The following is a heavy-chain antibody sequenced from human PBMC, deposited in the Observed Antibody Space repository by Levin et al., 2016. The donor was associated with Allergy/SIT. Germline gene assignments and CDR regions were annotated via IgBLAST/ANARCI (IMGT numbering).Heavy chain of an antibody. V-gene: IGHV1-18*01. CDR1: GYTFTSYD. D-gene: IGHD3-10*01. CDR2: ISAYNGNR. J-gene: IGHJ6*02. CDR3: ARASPMVRGVIIAKYYYYGMDV. Sequence: ASVKVSCKASGYTFTSYDISWVRQAPGQGLEWMGWISAYNGNRNYAQKLQGRVTMTTDTSTSTAYMELRSLRSDDTAVYYCARASPMVRGVIIAKYYYYGMDVWGQGTTVTVPS.